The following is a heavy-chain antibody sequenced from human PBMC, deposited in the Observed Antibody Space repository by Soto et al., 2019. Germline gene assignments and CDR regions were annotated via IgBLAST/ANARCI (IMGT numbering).Heavy chain of an antibody. Sequence: EVQLVESGGGLVQPGESLRLSCAASGFTFSSYWMHWVRQAPGKGLVWVSRINSDGSSTSYAGSVKGRFTISRDNAKXXXXXXXXXXXXXXXXVYYCVRTSLVVAAATREDYWGQGTLVTVSS. V-gene: IGHV3-74*01. CDR1: GFTFSSYW. CDR2: INSDGSST. D-gene: IGHD2-15*01. CDR3: VRTSLVVAAATREDY. J-gene: IGHJ4*02.